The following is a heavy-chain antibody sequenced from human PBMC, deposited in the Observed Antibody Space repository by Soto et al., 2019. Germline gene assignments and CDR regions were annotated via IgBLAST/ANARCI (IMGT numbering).Heavy chain of an antibody. J-gene: IGHJ5*02. CDR1: GGSISSYY. Sequence: SETLSLTCTVSGGSISSYYWSWIRQPPGKGLEWIGYIYYSGSTTYNPSLKSRVTISVDTSKNQFSLKLSSVTAADTAVYYCASTPGWFDPWGQGTLVTVSS. V-gene: IGHV4-59*08. CDR3: ASTPGWFDP. CDR2: IYYSGST.